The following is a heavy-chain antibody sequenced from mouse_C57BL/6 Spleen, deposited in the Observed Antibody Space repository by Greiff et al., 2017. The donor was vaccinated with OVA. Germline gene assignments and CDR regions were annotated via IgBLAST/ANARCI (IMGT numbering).Heavy chain of an antibody. J-gene: IGHJ4*01. D-gene: IGHD2-3*01. CDR2: FYPGSGSI. Sequence: QVQLKESGAELVKPGASVKLSCKASGYTFTEYPIHWVKQRSGQGLEWIGWFYPGSGSIKYNEKFKDKGTLTADKYSSPVYMELSRLKAEDSAVYFWARNESPDGYYLYYAMDYWGQGNSVTVPS. CDR3: ARNESPDGYYLYYAMDY. CDR1: GYTFTEYP. V-gene: IGHV1-62-2*01.